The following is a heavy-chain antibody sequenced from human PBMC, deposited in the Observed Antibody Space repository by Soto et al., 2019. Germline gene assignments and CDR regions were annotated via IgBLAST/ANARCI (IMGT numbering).Heavy chain of an antibody. Sequence: QVQLQESGPGLVKPSETLSLTCTVSGGSITNYYWTWFRQPPGKGLEWIAYIYSTGSTKYNPSLNSRVTMSLDMAKNQFSLRVNSVTEADTAVYYCARVTSRPLSGYVDYWGQGALITV. CDR1: GGSITNYY. V-gene: IGHV4-59*01. J-gene: IGHJ4*02. CDR3: ARVTSRPLSGYVDY. CDR2: IYSTGST. D-gene: IGHD3-10*01.